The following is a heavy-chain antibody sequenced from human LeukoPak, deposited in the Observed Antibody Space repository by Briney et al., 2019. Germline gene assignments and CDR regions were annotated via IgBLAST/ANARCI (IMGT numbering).Heavy chain of an antibody. Sequence: ASVKVSCEASGYTFTTYAIHWVRQAPGQRLEWMGWINAGNGNTKYSQKFQGRVTITRDTSASTAYMELSSLRSEDTAVYYCARQRPSMEYYFDYWGQGALVTVSS. V-gene: IGHV1-3*01. D-gene: IGHD3-3*01. CDR1: GYTFTTYA. J-gene: IGHJ4*02. CDR3: ARQRPSMEYYFDY. CDR2: INAGNGNT.